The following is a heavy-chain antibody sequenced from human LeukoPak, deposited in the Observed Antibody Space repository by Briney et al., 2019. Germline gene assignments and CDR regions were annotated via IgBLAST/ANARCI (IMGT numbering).Heavy chain of an antibody. D-gene: IGHD3-22*01. CDR2: INHSGST. V-gene: IGHV4-39*07. Sequence: SETLSLTCTVSGGSISSSSSYWGWIRQPPGKGLEWIGEINHSGSTNYNPSLKSRVTISVDTSKNQFSLKLSYVTAADTAVYYCARVGRPIVVTYFDYWGQGTLVTVSS. CDR1: GGSISSSSSY. J-gene: IGHJ4*02. CDR3: ARVGRPIVVTYFDY.